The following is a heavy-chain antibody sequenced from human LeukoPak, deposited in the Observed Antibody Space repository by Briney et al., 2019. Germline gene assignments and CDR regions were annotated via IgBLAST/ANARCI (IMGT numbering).Heavy chain of an antibody. J-gene: IGHJ3*02. D-gene: IGHD6-13*01. CDR2: INHSGST. Sequence: SETLSLTCAVYGGSFSDYYWSWIRQPPGKGLEWIGEINHSGSTNYNPSLKSRVTISVDTSKNQFSLNLSSVTAADTAFYYCARVAYSSSWDAFDIWGQGTMLTVSS. CDR1: GGSFSDYY. CDR3: ARVAYSSSWDAFDI. V-gene: IGHV4-34*01.